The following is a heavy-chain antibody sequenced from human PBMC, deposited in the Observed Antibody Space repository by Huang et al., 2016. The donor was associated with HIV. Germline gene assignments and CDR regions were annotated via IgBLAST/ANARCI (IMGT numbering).Heavy chain of an antibody. D-gene: IGHD6-19*01. Sequence: QVQLVESGGGVVQPGRSLRLSCAASGFIFSNYGMPWVRLGPGKGLEWVALISYDGSNKYYTDAVKGRFSISRDNSKNTLYLQMNSLRAEDTAVYYCALKGDSSGWEYFRHWGQGTLVTVSS. J-gene: IGHJ1*01. CDR1: GFIFSNYG. V-gene: IGHV3-30*03. CDR2: ISYDGSNK. CDR3: ALKGDSSGWEYFRH.